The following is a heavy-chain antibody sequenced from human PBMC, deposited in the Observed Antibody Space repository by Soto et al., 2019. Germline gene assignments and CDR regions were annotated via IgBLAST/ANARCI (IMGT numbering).Heavy chain of an antibody. Sequence: ASVKVSCKASGYTFTSYGISWVRQAPGQGLEWMGWISAYNGNTNYAQKLQGRVTMTTDTSTSTAYMELRSLRSDDTAVYYCARVDRSDGPLPSSGWEYYFDYWGQGTLVTVSS. D-gene: IGHD6-19*01. V-gene: IGHV1-18*01. CDR1: GYTFTSYG. CDR3: ARVDRSDGPLPSSGWEYYFDY. J-gene: IGHJ4*02. CDR2: ISAYNGNT.